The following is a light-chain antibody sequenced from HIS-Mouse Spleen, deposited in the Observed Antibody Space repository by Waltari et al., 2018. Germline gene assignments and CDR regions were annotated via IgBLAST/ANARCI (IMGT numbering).Light chain of an antibody. CDR2: DVS. CDR1: SSDVGGYNY. J-gene: IGLJ3*02. V-gene: IGLV2-14*03. Sequence: QSALTQPASVSGSPGQSITISCTGTSSDVGGYNYVSWYQQHPGKAPNLMIYDVSNRPSGVSNRVSGSKSGNTASLTISGLQAEDEADYYCSSYTSSSTRVFGGGTKLTVL. CDR3: SSYTSSSTRV.